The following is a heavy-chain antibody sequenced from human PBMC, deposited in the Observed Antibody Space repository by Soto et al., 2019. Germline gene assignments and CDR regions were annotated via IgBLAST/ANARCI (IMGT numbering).Heavy chain of an antibody. D-gene: IGHD3-22*01. J-gene: IGHJ4*02. CDR1: GFTFSSYG. CDR2: ISYDGSNK. Sequence: GGSLRLSCAASGFTFSSYGMHWVRQAPGKGLEWVAVISYDGSNKYYADSVKGRFTISRDNSKNTLYLQMNSLRAEDTAVYYCAKSGDYYDSSGYRDFDYWGQGTLVTVSS. V-gene: IGHV3-30*18. CDR3: AKSGDYYDSSGYRDFDY.